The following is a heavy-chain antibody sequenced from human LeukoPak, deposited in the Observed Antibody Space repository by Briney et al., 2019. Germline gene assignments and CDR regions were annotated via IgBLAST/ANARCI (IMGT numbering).Heavy chain of an antibody. V-gene: IGHV3-21*01. D-gene: IGHD3-10*02. Sequence: GGSLRLSCAASGFTFSRHSIHWVRQAPGKGLDWVSSISGGSFYIYYADSVKGRFTVSRDDAKNSVYLQMNSLRDEDTAIYYCTAGHAILGSTCSAYWDQGTLLTVSS. CDR1: GFTFSRHS. CDR2: ISGGSFYI. CDR3: TAGHAILGSTCSAY. J-gene: IGHJ4*02.